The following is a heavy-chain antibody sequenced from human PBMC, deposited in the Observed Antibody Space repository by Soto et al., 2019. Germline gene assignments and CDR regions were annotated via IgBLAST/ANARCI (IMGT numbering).Heavy chain of an antibody. V-gene: IGHV3-23*01. J-gene: IGHJ4*02. Sequence: GGSLRLSCAASGFTFSNYGMNWVRQAPGKGLEWVSGIGGSGVTTYYADSVKGRFTISRDNSKNTLYLQMNSLRAEDTAVYFCAQVLPAAGLDYWGQGTLVTVSS. CDR2: IGGSGVTT. CDR3: AQVLPAAGLDY. CDR1: GFTFSNYG. D-gene: IGHD2-2*01.